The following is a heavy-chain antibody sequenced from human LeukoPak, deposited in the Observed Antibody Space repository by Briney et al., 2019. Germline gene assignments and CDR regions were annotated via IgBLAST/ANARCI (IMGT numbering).Heavy chain of an antibody. D-gene: IGHD3-16*01. Sequence: GGSLRLSCAASGFTFSSYGMTWLRQTPAKGLEWVSAISGGGETTYYSDSVKGRFTISRDNSKNTLFLQMNSLRVEDAAMYYCAKTHAYFGQWGQGTLVAVSS. CDR1: GFTFSSYG. J-gene: IGHJ1*01. V-gene: IGHV3-23*01. CDR3: AKTHAYFGQ. CDR2: ISGGGETT.